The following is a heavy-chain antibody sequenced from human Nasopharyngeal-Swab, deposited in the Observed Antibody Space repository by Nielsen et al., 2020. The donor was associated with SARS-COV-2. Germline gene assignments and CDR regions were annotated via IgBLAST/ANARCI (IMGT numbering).Heavy chain of an antibody. D-gene: IGHD3-10*01. J-gene: IGHJ6*02. V-gene: IGHV5-51*01. Sequence: GESLKISCKGSGYRFSTYWINWVRQMPGKGLEWMGIIYPGDSDTRYSPSFQGQVSISVDKSITTAYLQWNSLKASDTATYFCAIDYGSGTYGLDVWGQGTLVTVSS. CDR3: AIDYGSGTYGLDV. CDR1: GYRFSTYW. CDR2: IYPGDSDT.